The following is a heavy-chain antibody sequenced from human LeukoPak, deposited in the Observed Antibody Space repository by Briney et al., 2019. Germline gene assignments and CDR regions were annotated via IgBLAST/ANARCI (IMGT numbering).Heavy chain of an antibody. Sequence: PGGSLRLSCAASGFTFSNAWMSWVRQAPGKGLEWVSSISRGSGHIYYADSVKGRFTISRDNSKNTLYLQMNSLRAEDTAVYYCAKGQWELTRRNWFDPWGQGTLVTVSS. CDR1: GFTFSNAW. CDR2: ISRGSGHI. V-gene: IGHV3-21*04. D-gene: IGHD1-26*01. CDR3: AKGQWELTRRNWFDP. J-gene: IGHJ5*02.